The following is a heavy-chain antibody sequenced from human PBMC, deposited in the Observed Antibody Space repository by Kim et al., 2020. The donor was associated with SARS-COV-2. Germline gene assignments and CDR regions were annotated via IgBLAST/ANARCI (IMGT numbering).Heavy chain of an antibody. J-gene: IGHJ5*02. CDR2: IYYSGST. Sequence: SETLSLTCTVSGGSISSSSYYWGWIRQPPGKGLEWIGSIYYSGSTYYNPSLKSRVTISVDTSKNQFSLKLSSVTAADTAVYYCARVSRWLGNWFDPWGQGTLVTVSS. V-gene: IGHV4-39*07. CDR3: ARVSRWLGNWFDP. D-gene: IGHD6-19*01. CDR1: GGSISSSSYY.